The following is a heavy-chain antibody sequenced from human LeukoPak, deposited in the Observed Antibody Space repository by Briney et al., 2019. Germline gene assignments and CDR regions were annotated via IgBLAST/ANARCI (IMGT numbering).Heavy chain of an antibody. Sequence: SVKVSCKASGGTFSSYAISWVRQAPGQGLEWMGRIIPILGIANYAQKFQGRVTITADKSTSTAYMELSSLRSEDTAVYYCARVTYSSSTPRKNWFDPWGQGTLVTVSS. CDR3: ARVTYSSSTPRKNWFDP. V-gene: IGHV1-69*04. D-gene: IGHD6-6*01. CDR2: IIPILGIA. CDR1: GGTFSSYA. J-gene: IGHJ5*02.